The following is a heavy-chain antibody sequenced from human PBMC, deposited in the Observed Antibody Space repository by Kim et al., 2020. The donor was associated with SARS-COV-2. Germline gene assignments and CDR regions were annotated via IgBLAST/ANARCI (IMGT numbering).Heavy chain of an antibody. Sequence: YNPSLKSRVTISVDTSKNQFSLKLSSVTAADTAVYYCARHRGAYSSSLDYWGQGTLVTVSS. J-gene: IGHJ4*02. CDR3: ARHRGAYSSSLDY. D-gene: IGHD6-13*01. V-gene: IGHV4-39*01.